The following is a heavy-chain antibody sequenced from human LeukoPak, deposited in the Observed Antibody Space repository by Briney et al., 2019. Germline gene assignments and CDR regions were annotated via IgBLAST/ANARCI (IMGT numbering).Heavy chain of an antibody. CDR1: GGSISGYY. CDR3: ARDARSSSHFDY. CDR2: IYYSGST. Sequence: PSETLSLTCTVSGGSISGYYWSWIRQPPGKGLEWIGYIYYSGSTNYNPSLKSRVTISVDTSKNQFSLKLSSVTAADTAVYYCARDARSSSHFDYWGQGTVVTVSS. J-gene: IGHJ4*02. V-gene: IGHV4-59*01. D-gene: IGHD6-6*01.